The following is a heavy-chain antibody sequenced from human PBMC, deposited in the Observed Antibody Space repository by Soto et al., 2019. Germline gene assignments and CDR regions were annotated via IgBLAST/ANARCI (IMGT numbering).Heavy chain of an antibody. D-gene: IGHD5-12*01. J-gene: IGHJ4*02. Sequence: QVQLVESGGGVVQPGRSLRLSCAASGFTFSSYAMHWVRQAPGKGLEWVAVISYDGSNKYYADSVKGRFTISRDNSKNTLYLQMNSLRAEDTAVYYCARDSGYDCWGQGTLVTDSS. CDR2: ISYDGSNK. V-gene: IGHV3-30-3*01. CDR1: GFTFSSYA. CDR3: ARDSGYDC.